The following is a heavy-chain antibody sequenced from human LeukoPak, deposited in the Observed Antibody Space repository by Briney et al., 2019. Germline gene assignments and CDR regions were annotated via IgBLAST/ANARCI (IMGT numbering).Heavy chain of an antibody. CDR3: ARVPKYYYDSSGFKKQYYYYGMDV. J-gene: IGHJ6*02. D-gene: IGHD3-22*01. CDR2: IKQDGSEK. V-gene: IGHV3-7*03. Sequence: GGSLRLSCAASGFTFSSYWMSWVRQAPGKGLEWVANIKQDGSEKYYVDSVKGRFTISRDNAKNSLYLQMNSLRAEDTAVYYCARVPKYYYDSSGFKKQYYYYGMDVWGQGTTVTVSS. CDR1: GFTFSSYW.